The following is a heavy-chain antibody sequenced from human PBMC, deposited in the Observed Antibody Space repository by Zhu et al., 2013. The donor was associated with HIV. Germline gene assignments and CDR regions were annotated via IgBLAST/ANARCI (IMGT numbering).Heavy chain of an antibody. CDR2: INPSGGST. D-gene: IGHD2-2*01. V-gene: IGHV1-46*01. Sequence: QVQLVQSGAEVKKPGASVKVSCKASGYTFTSYYMHWVRQAPGQGLEWMGIINPSGGSTSYAQKFQGRVTMTRDTSTSTVYMELSSLRSEDTAVYYCARGGRAGGYCSSTSCPSYYYYGMDVWGQGTTVTVSS. CDR1: GYTFTSYY. J-gene: IGHJ6*02. CDR3: ARGGRAGGYCSSTSCPSYYYYGMDV.